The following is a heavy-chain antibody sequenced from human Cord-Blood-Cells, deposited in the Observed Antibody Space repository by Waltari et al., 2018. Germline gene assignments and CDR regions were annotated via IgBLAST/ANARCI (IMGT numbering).Heavy chain of an antibody. CDR2: IIPIFGTA. D-gene: IGHD2-2*01. CDR3: ARDLNVCSSTSCDAFDI. Sequence: VQLVQSGAEVKKPGSSVKVSCTASGGPFSSYALSWVRQAPGPGLEWMGGIIPIFGTANYAQKFQGRVTITADESTSTAYMELSSLRSEDTAVYYCARDLNVCSSTSCDAFDIWGQGTMVTVSS. V-gene: IGHV1-69*01. CDR1: GGPFSSYA. J-gene: IGHJ3*02.